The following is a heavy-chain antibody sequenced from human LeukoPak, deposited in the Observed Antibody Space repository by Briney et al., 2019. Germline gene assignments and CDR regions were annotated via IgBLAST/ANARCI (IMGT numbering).Heavy chain of an antibody. D-gene: IGHD1-26*01. V-gene: IGHV1-2*02. CDR1: GYTFTGYY. CDR2: INPNSGGT. Sequence: ASVKVSCKASGYTFTGYYMHWVRQAPGQGLEWMGWINPNSGGTNYAQKFQGRVTMTRDTSISTAYMELSRLRSDDTAVYYCARDPGRIVGATQFDYWGQGTLVTVSS. CDR3: ARDPGRIVGATQFDY. J-gene: IGHJ4*02.